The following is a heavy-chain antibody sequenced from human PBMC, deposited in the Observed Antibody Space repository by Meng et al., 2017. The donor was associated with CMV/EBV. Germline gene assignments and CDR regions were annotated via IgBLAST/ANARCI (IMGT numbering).Heavy chain of an antibody. CDR3: ARGGAANYYYYGMDV. CDR1: GYTFTSYD. D-gene: IGHD2-15*01. CDR2: MNPNSGNT. J-gene: IGHJ6*02. Sequence: ASVKVSCKASGYTFTSYDINWVRQATGQGLEWMGWMNPNSGNTGYAQKFQGRVTMTRNTSISTAYMELSSLRSEDTAVYYCARGGAANYYYYGMDVWGQGTTVTVSS. V-gene: IGHV1-8*01.